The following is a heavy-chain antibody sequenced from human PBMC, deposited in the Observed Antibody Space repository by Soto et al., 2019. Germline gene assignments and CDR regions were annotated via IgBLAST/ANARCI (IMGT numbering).Heavy chain of an antibody. D-gene: IGHD2-2*02. CDR2: IYYSGST. CDR3: ARIAGIPYWYFDL. V-gene: IGHV4-31*03. Sequence: QVQLQESGPGLVKPSQTLSLTCTVSGGSISSGGYYWSWIRQHPGKGLEWIGYIYYSGSTYYKPSLKSRVTISVDTSKNQFSLKLSSVTAADTAVYYCARIAGIPYWYFDLWGRGTLVTVSS. CDR1: GGSISSGGYY. J-gene: IGHJ2*01.